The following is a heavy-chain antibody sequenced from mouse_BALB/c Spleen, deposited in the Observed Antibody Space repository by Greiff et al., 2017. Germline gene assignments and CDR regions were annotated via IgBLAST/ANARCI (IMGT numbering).Heavy chain of an antibody. CDR1: GFTFSSYA. CDR3: ARGGGSTMISWFAY. V-gene: IGHV5-6-5*01. CDR2: ISSGGST. J-gene: IGHJ3*01. Sequence: EVMLVESGGGLVKPGGSLKISCAASGFTFSSYAMSWVRQTPEKRLEWVASISSGGSTYYPDSVKGRFTISRDNARNILYLQMSSLRSEDTAMYYCARGGGSTMISWFAYWGQGTLVTVSA. D-gene: IGHD2-4*01.